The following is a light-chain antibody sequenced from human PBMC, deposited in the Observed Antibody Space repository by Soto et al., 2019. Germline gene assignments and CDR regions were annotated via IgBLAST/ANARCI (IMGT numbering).Light chain of an antibody. V-gene: IGLV2-14*01. CDR2: EVS. CDR3: ISYTGSSTSYV. J-gene: IGLJ1*01. CDR1: SSEVGGYNH. Sequence: QSALTQPASVSGSPGQSITISCTGTSSEVGGYNHVAWYQQHPGKAPKLMIYEVSKRPSGVSNRFSGSKSGNTASLNISGLQAEDEADYYCISYTGSSTSYVFGTGTKVTVL.